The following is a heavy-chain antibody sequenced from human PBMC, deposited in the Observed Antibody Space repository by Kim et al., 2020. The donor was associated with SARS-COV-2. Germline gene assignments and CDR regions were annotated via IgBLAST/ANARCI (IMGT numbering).Heavy chain of an antibody. CDR2: INSDGSST. CDR1: GFTFSSYW. V-gene: IGHV3-74*01. D-gene: IGHD3-22*01. J-gene: IGHJ5*02. Sequence: GGSLRLSCAASGFTFSSYWMHWVRQAPGKGLVWVSRINSDGSSTSYADSVKGRFTISRDNAKNTLYLQMNSLRAEDTAVYYCASPRGYDSSGINHWGQGTLVTVSS. CDR3: ASPRGYDSSGINH.